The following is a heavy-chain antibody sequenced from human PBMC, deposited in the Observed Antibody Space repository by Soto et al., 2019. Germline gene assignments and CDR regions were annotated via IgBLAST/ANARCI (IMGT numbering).Heavy chain of an antibody. V-gene: IGHV1-69*13. D-gene: IGHD6-19*01. J-gene: IGHJ4*02. CDR3: ARSRVRGWFFDY. CDR1: GRTFNVYN. Sequence: SVKVSCKASGRTFNVYNISWVRKAPGQGLEWMGGIIPIFGIANCAQKSQGRVTINADESTSTAYMELSSLTSEDTAVYYCARSRVRGWFFDYWGQGTLVTVSS. CDR2: IIPIFGIA.